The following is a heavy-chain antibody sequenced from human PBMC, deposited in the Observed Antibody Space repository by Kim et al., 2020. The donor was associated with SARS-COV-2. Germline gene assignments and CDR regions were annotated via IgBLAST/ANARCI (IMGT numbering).Heavy chain of an antibody. Sequence: ASVKVSCKASGYTFTSYGIRWVRQAPGQGLEWMGWISAYSGNTNYAQKLQGRVTMTTDTSMSTAYMELRSLRSDDTAVYYCATGARPRGESHYYYGMDVWGQGTTVTVSS. CDR3: ATGARPRGESHYYYGMDV. CDR1: GYTFTSYG. D-gene: IGHD3-16*01. J-gene: IGHJ6*02. CDR2: ISAYSGNT. V-gene: IGHV1-18*01.